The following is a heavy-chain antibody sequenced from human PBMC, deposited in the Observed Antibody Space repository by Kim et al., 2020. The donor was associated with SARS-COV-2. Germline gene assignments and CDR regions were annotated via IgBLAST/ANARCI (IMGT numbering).Heavy chain of an antibody. CDR1: GFTFSDHV. CDR3: TRGSTPSVHFYYGMDV. CDR2: ISGGASNT. D-gene: IGHD2-15*01. J-gene: IGHJ6*01. Sequence: GGSLRLSCAASGFTFSDHVMAWVRQSPEKGLEWVSAISGGASNTFYAESLKGRFTISRDNSKHTLYLQMNSLSPEDTAIYYCTRGSTPSVHFYYGMDVWG. V-gene: IGHV3-23*01.